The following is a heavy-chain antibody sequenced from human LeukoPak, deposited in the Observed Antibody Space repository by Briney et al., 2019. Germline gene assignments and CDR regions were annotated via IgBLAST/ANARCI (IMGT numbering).Heavy chain of an antibody. Sequence: GGSLRLSRAASGFTFSNYGIHWVRQAPGKGLEWVAYILYDGSKTYYADSVKGRFTISRDNSKNTLYLQMDSLRVEDMAVYYCTQWELSTLLDYWGQGTLVTVSS. J-gene: IGHJ4*02. CDR1: GFTFSNYG. D-gene: IGHD1-26*01. CDR3: TQWELSTLLDY. V-gene: IGHV3-30*02. CDR2: ILYDGSKT.